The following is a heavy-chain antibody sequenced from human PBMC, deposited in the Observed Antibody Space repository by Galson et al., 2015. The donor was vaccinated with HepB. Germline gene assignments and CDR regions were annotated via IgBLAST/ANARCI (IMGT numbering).Heavy chain of an antibody. V-gene: IGHV7-4-1*02. CDR3: ARDRGGRYSSGWYSGSSWIDP. Sequence: SVKVSCKASGYTFTSYAMNWVRQAPGQGLEWMGWINTNTGNPTYAQGFTGRFVFSLDTSVSTAYLQISSLKAEDTAVYYCARDRGGRYSSGWYSGSSWIDPWGQGTLVTVSS. D-gene: IGHD6-19*01. CDR1: GYTFTSYA. J-gene: IGHJ5*02. CDR2: INTNTGNP.